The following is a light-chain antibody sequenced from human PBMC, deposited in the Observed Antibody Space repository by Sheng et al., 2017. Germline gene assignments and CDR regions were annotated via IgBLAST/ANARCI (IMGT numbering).Light chain of an antibody. CDR3: NSYTAKYTWV. V-gene: IGLV2-14*03. Sequence: QSALTQPTSVSGSPGQSITISCTGTSSDVGAYDFVSWYQQHPGKAPKLIIFGVTKRPSGVSSRFSGSRSDNTASLTISGLQAEDEADYYCNSYTAKYTWVFGGGTKLTVL. CDR1: SSDVGAYDF. J-gene: IGLJ3*02. CDR2: GVT.